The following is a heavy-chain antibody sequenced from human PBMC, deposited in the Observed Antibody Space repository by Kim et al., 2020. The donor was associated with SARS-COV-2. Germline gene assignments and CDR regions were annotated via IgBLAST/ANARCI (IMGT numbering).Heavy chain of an antibody. J-gene: IGHJ4*02. D-gene: IGHD3-16*01. V-gene: IGHV3-64D*09. CDR1: GFRLSDYA. CDR2: ISSNGGGT. CDR3: VVGLNYGSRTFDY. Sequence: GGSLRLSCSASGFRLSDYAMHWVRQAPGKGLEYVAAISSNGGGTYYADSMRGRVTISRDNSKKTLYLQMNGLKIKDTAVYYCVVGLNYGSRTFDYWGQGTLVPVSS.